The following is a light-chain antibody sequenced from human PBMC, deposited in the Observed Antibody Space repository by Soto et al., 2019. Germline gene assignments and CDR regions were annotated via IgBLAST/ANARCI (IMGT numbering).Light chain of an antibody. CDR1: QSVSSN. V-gene: IGKV3-15*01. J-gene: IGKJ1*01. CDR3: QQYNNWPRT. CDR2: GAS. Sequence: IVMTQSPASVSVSREGVGALCCRASQSVSSNLAWYQQKPGQAPRLLIYGASTRATGIPARFSGSGSGTEFTLTISSLQSEDFAVYYCQQYNNWPRTFGQGTKV.